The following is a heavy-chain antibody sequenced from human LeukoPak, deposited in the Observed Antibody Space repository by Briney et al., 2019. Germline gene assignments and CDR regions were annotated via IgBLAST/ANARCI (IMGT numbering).Heavy chain of an antibody. CDR3: ARDRLEYPYDY. D-gene: IGHD3-3*01. Sequence: ASVTVSYTGSGYTFTIYGMSWVRQARGQGEERMGWISAYNGNTNYAQKLQGTVTMTTDTSTSTAYMELRSLRSDDTAVYYCARDRLEYPYDYWGQGTLVTVSS. J-gene: IGHJ4*02. CDR1: GYTFTIYG. CDR2: ISAYNGNT. V-gene: IGHV1-18*01.